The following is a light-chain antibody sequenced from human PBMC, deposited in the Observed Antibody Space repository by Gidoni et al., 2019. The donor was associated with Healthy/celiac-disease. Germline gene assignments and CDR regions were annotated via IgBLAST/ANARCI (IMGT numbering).Light chain of an antibody. Sequence: DIVFTPSPGTLSLSPEERATLSCRASQSVSSSYLAWYQQKPGQAPRLLIYGASSRATGIPDRFSGSGSGTDFTLTISRLEPEDFAVYYCQQYGSSPPYTFGQGTKLEIK. J-gene: IGKJ2*01. CDR2: GAS. CDR1: QSVSSSY. CDR3: QQYGSSPPYT. V-gene: IGKV3-20*01.